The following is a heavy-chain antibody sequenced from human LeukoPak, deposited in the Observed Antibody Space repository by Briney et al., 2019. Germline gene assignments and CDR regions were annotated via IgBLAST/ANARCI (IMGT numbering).Heavy chain of an antibody. Sequence: ASVKVSCKASGYTFTGYYMHWVRQAPGQGREWMGWINPNSGGTNYAQKFQGWVTMTRDTSISTAYMELSRLRSDDTAVYYCARGGYRSGWSVFDYWGQGTLVTVSS. V-gene: IGHV1-2*04. CDR1: GYTFTGYY. J-gene: IGHJ4*02. CDR2: INPNSGGT. D-gene: IGHD6-19*01. CDR3: ARGGYRSGWSVFDY.